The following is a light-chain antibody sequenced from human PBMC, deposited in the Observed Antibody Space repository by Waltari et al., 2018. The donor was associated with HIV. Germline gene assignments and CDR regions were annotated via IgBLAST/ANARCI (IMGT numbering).Light chain of an antibody. Sequence: QSALTQPPSASGSPGQSVTISCTGTSSDVGGYNIVSWYQQHPGKAPKLMLYEVTKRPSGVPDRFSGSKSGNTASLTVSGLQAEDEADYYCSSYAGSSNLRVFGGGTKLTVL. CDR3: SSYAGSSNLRV. CDR1: SSDVGGYNI. J-gene: IGLJ2*01. V-gene: IGLV2-8*01. CDR2: EVT.